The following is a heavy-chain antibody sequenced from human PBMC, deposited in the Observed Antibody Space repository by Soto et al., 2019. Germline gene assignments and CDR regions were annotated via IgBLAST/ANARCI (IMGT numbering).Heavy chain of an antibody. CDR1: GFTFDDYA. D-gene: IGHD2-8*02. Sequence: EVQLVESGGGLVQPGRSLRLSCAASGFTFDDYAMHWVRQAPGKGLEWVSGISWNSGSIGYADSVKGRFTISRDNAKNSLYLQMNSLRAEDTALYYCAKDGLAVYSLFDYWGQGTLVTVSS. CDR2: ISWNSGSI. CDR3: AKDGLAVYSLFDY. J-gene: IGHJ4*02. V-gene: IGHV3-9*01.